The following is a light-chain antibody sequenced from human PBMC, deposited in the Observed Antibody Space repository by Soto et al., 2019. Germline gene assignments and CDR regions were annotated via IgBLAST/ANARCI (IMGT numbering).Light chain of an antibody. J-gene: IGKJ1*01. CDR2: AAS. Sequence: DIQLTQSPSFLSASVGDRVTITCRASQGISSYLAWYQQKPGKAPKLLIYAASTLQSGVPSRFSGSGSGTEFTLTISSLQPEDFATYYCQQLNSYLTWTFG. CDR1: QGISSY. CDR3: QQLNSYLTWT. V-gene: IGKV1-9*01.